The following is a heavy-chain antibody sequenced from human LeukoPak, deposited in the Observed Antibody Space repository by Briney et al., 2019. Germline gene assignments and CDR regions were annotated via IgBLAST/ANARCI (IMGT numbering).Heavy chain of an antibody. D-gene: IGHD6-13*01. V-gene: IGHV4-59*01. Sequence: SETLSLTCTVSGGSTSSYYWSWIRQPPGKGLEWIRYIYYSGSTNYNPSLKSRVTISVDTSKNQFSLKLSSVTAADTAVYYCARDLGVAAATDNWYFDLWGRGTLVTVSS. CDR3: ARDLGVAAATDNWYFDL. J-gene: IGHJ2*01. CDR1: GGSTSSYY. CDR2: IYYSGST.